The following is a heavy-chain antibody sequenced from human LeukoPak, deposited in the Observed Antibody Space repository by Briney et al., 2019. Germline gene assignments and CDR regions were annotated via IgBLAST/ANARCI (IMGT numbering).Heavy chain of an antibody. Sequence: GGSLRLSCAASGFTFSPYWMHWVRQAPGKGLVWVSHINPDGTTTSYVDSVKGRFTISRDNAQNTLYLQVNSLRAEDTAVYYCARGTALQDYWGQGTLVTVSS. J-gene: IGHJ4*02. CDR2: INPDGTTT. V-gene: IGHV3-74*01. CDR1: GFTFSPYW. CDR3: ARGTALQDY. D-gene: IGHD2-2*02.